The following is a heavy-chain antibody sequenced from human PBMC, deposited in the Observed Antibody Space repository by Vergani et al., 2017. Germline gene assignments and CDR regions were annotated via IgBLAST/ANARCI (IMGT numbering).Heavy chain of an antibody. CDR2: IGTAGDT. J-gene: IGHJ3*01. CDR1: GFTFSTYD. D-gene: IGHD1-26*01. Sequence: EVQLVVSGGGLVQPGGSLRLSCAASGFTFSTYDMHWVRQATGKGLEWVSAIGTAGDTYYPGSVKGRFTISRDNAKNSVFLQINGLRAEDTAVYYCARGGVVGSTGRTFEFWGQGTTVTVSS. V-gene: IGHV3-13*01. CDR3: ARGGVVGSTGRTFEF.